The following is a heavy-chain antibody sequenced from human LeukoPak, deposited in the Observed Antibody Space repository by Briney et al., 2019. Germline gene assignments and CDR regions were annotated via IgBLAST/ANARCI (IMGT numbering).Heavy chain of an antibody. J-gene: IGHJ3*01. Sequence: PGGSLRLSCAASGFTFSDYYMSWIRQAPGKGLEWVSAINGGGDATEYADSVKGRFTISRDNSKKTLYLQMNSLRPEDTAVYYCARCTASCYENAFDVWGQGTLLTVSS. V-gene: IGHV3-23*01. D-gene: IGHD2-2*01. CDR1: GFTFSDYY. CDR2: INGGGDAT. CDR3: ARCTASCYENAFDV.